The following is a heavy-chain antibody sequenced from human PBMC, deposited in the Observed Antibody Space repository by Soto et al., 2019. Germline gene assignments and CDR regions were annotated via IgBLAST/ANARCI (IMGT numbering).Heavy chain of an antibody. J-gene: IGHJ6*02. Sequence: ASVKVSCKASGYTFTSYGISWVRQAPGQGLEWMGWISAYNGNTNYAQKLQGRVTMTTDTSTSTAYMELRSLRSDDTAVYYCARGAVYSSSWYGGGFYGMDVWGQGTTVTVSS. CDR1: GYTFTSYG. D-gene: IGHD6-13*01. CDR3: ARGAVYSSSWYGGGFYGMDV. CDR2: ISAYNGNT. V-gene: IGHV1-18*01.